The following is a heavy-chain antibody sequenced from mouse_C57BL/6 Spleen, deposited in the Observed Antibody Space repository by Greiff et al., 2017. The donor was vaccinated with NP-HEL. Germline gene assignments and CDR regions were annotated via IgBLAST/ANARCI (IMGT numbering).Heavy chain of an antibody. CDR1: GYTFTDYE. V-gene: IGHV1-15*01. D-gene: IGHD3-2*02. J-gene: IGHJ3*01. Sequence: VQLQQSGAELVRPGASVTLSCKASGYTFTDYEMHWVKQTPVHGLEWIGAIDPETGGTAYNQKFKGKAILTADKSSSTAYMELRSLTSEDSAVYYCTAAQVAWFAYWGQGTLVTVSA. CDR2: IDPETGGT. CDR3: TAAQVAWFAY.